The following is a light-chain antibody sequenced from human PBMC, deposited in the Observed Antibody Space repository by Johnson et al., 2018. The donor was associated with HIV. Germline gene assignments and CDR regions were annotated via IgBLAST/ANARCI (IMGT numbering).Light chain of an antibody. CDR2: EDN. CDR3: ATWVGSLTIGGV. Sequence: HSVLTQPPSVSAAPGQKVSISCSGSSSNIGNNHVSWYQQFPGAAPKLLIYEDNKRPSGSPDRFSGSKSGTSATLGITVLQTGDEADYYCATWVGSLTIGGVFGTGTKVTVL. V-gene: IGLV1-51*02. CDR1: SSNIGNNH. J-gene: IGLJ1*01.